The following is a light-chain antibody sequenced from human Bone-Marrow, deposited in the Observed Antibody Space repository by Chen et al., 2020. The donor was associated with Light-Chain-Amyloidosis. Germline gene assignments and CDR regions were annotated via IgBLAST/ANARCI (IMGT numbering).Light chain of an antibody. CDR1: QSLLVSDDGNTY. V-gene: IGKV2-40*01. CDR3: MQRIEFPSYT. CDR2: TLS. Sequence: DIVMTQTPLSLPVTPGEPASISCRSSQSLLVSDDGNTYLDWYLQKPGQSPQLLIYTLSYLASGVPDRVSGSGSGTDFTLKISRVEAEDVGVYYCMQRIEFPSYTFGQGTKLEIK. J-gene: IGKJ2*01.